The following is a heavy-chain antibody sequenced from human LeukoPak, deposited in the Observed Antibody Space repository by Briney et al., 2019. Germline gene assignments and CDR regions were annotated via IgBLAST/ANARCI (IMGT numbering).Heavy chain of an antibody. Sequence: GGSLRLSCAASGFTFSHAWMTWVRQAPGKGLKWVSTITTGDGNTYYADSVKGRFTVSRDDSKNTLYLQMNSLRAEDTAVYYCAKDGGLWVSAHWGGSWGRGTLVTVSS. V-gene: IGHV3-23*01. CDR2: ITTGDGNT. J-gene: IGHJ5*02. D-gene: IGHD7-27*01. CDR3: AKDGGLWVSAHWGGS. CDR1: GFTFSHAW.